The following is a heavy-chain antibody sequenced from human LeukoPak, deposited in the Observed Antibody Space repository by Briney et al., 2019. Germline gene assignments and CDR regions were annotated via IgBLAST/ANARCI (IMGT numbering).Heavy chain of an antibody. CDR2: INPNSGGT. V-gene: IGHV1-2*02. D-gene: IGHD3-22*01. Sequence: GASVTVSCKASGYTFTGYYMHWVRQAPGQGLEWMGWINPNSGGTNYAQKFQGRVTMTRDTSISTAYMELSRLRSDDTAVYYCARDDSSGYYYSFDYWGQGTLVTVSS. CDR1: GYTFTGYY. J-gene: IGHJ4*02. CDR3: ARDDSSGYYYSFDY.